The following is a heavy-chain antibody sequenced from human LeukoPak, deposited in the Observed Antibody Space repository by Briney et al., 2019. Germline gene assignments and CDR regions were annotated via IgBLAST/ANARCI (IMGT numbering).Heavy chain of an antibody. Sequence: GGSLRLSCATSGFTVSSIYMSWVRQAPEEGLEWGSVIYGGGTTYYADSVKGRFTISRDNSKNTLFLQRNSLRAEDTAVYYCALALAVSGFNYFDSWGQGTLVTVSP. CDR1: GFTVSSIY. D-gene: IGHD5-12*01. CDR3: ALALAVSGFNYFDS. V-gene: IGHV3-66*01. J-gene: IGHJ4*02. CDR2: IYGGGTT.